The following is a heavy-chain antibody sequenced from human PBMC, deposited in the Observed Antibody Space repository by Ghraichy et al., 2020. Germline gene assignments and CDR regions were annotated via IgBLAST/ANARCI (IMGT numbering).Heavy chain of an antibody. Sequence: SETLSLTCTVSGGSINNYYWGWIRQSPGKGLEWIGYIFYSGSTNYNPSLEGRVTISQDTSKKQFSLRLSSVTAADTAVYYCVRRILIAGLFDYWGQGVQVTVSS. V-gene: IGHV4-59*01. J-gene: IGHJ4*02. D-gene: IGHD2-8*01. CDR3: VRRILIAGLFDY. CDR1: GGSINNYY. CDR2: IFYSGST.